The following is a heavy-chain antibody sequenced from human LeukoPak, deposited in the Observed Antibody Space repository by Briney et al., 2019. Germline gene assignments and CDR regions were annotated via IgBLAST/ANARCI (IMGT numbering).Heavy chain of an antibody. CDR1: GFTFSSYA. Sequence: PGGSLRLSCAASGFTFSSYAMSGVRQAPGKGLEWVSAISGSGGSTYYADSVRGRFTNSRDTSKNTRYLQMNSLRAEDTAVYYCARTRGAVAGTYFDYWGQGTLVTVSS. V-gene: IGHV3-23*01. D-gene: IGHD6-19*01. CDR3: ARTRGAVAGTYFDY. J-gene: IGHJ4*02. CDR2: ISGSGGST.